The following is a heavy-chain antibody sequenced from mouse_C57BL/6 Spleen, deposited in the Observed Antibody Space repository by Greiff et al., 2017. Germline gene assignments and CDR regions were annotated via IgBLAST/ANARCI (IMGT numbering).Heavy chain of an antibody. CDR1: GYAFSSSW. Sequence: QVQLQQSGPELVKPGASVKISCKASGYAFSSSWMHWVKQRPGKGLEWIGRIYPGDGDTNYNGKFKGKATLTADQSSSTAYMQLSSLTSEDSAVYVCARSSYYSNICTYGGKGTLVTVSA. V-gene: IGHV1-82*01. CDR2: IYPGDGDT. J-gene: IGHJ3*01. D-gene: IGHD2-5*01. CDR3: ARSSYYSNICTY.